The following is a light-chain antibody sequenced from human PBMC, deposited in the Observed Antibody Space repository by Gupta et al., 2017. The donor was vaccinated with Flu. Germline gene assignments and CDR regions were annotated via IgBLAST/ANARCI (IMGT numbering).Light chain of an antibody. CDR1: QGIRSD. Sequence: DIQMTQSPSSLSASVGDRVTITCRASQGIRSDLGWFQQKPGKAPKRLIYGASTLQYGVPSRFSGSGSGTEFTLTISSLQPEDFASYYCLQYNDYPRTFGQGTKVEIK. CDR2: GAS. J-gene: IGKJ1*01. CDR3: LQYNDYPRT. V-gene: IGKV1-17*01.